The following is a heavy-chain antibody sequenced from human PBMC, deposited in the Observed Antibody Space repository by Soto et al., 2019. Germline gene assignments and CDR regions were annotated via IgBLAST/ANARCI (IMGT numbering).Heavy chain of an antibody. D-gene: IGHD2-15*01. CDR3: AREMLAPENYYYGLDV. V-gene: IGHV3-30-3*01. J-gene: IGHJ6*02. Sequence: QVQLVESGGGVVQPGRSLRLSCVASGFSFSTYPMHWVRQAPGKGLEWVAIISYDGGDKYYADSVRGRFTISRDNSKNTLYMQMNSLRPEDTAVYYCAREMLAPENYYYGLDVWGQGTTVTVSS. CDR1: GFSFSTYP. CDR2: ISYDGGDK.